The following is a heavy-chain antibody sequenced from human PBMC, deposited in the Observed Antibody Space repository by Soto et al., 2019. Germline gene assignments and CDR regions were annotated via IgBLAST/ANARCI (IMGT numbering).Heavy chain of an antibody. CDR1: GFTFSSYG. CDR3: ARDQSSSWSPGVY. Sequence: QVQLVESGGGVVQPGRSLRLSCAASGFTFSSYGMHWVRQAPGKGLEWVAVIWYDGRNKYYADSVKGRFIVSRDNSNNTLYLEMNSLRVEDTAVYYCARDQSSSWSPGVYWGQGTLVTVSS. CDR2: IWYDGRNK. D-gene: IGHD6-13*01. V-gene: IGHV3-33*01. J-gene: IGHJ4*02.